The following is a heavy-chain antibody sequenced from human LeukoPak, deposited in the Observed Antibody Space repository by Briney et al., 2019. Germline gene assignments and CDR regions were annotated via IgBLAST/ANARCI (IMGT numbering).Heavy chain of an antibody. CDR3: ARVSSNGYNVHFDY. D-gene: IGHD5-12*01. Sequence: SETLSLTCTVSGGSISSGGYYWSWIRQHPGQGLEWIGYIYYSGSTYYNPSLKSRVTISVDTSKNQFSLKLSSVTAADTAVYYCARVSSNGYNVHFDYWGQGTLVTVSS. CDR2: IYYSGST. CDR1: GGSISSGGYY. J-gene: IGHJ4*02. V-gene: IGHV4-31*03.